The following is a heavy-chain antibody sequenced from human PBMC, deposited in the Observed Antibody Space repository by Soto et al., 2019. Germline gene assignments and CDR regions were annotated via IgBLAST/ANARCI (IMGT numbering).Heavy chain of an antibody. J-gene: IGHJ4*02. Sequence: GGSLRLSCAASVFTFSSYAMSWVRQAPGKGLEWVSAISGSGGSTYYADSVKGRFTISRDNSKNTLYLQMNSLRAEDTAVYYCAKSRGYYDFWSGYHDFDYWGQGTLVTVSS. CDR1: VFTFSSYA. V-gene: IGHV3-23*01. CDR2: ISGSGGST. CDR3: AKSRGYYDFWSGYHDFDY. D-gene: IGHD3-3*01.